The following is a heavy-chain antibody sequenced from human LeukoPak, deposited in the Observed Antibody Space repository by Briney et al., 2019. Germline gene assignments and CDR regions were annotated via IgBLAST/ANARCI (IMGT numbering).Heavy chain of an antibody. CDR1: GGSISTYY. V-gene: IGHV4-59*01. CDR2: IYHSGST. Sequence: SETLSLTCTLSGGSISTYYWSWIRQPPGKGLEWSGYIYHSGSTTYNPSLKSRVTISVDTSKNQFSLKLSSVTAADTAVYYCARGGGYASPIGYWGQGALVTVSS. J-gene: IGHJ4*02. D-gene: IGHD5-12*01. CDR3: ARGGGYASPIGY.